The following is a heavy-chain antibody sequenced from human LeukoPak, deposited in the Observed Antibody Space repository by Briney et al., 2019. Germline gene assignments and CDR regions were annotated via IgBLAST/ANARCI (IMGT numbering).Heavy chain of an antibody. CDR1: GGSISSSNW. D-gene: IGHD2-15*01. V-gene: IGHV4-4*02. CDR3: ARERALYCSGGSCYHFDY. J-gene: IGHJ4*02. CDR2: IYHSGST. Sequence: SETLSLTCAVSGGSISSSNWWSWVRPPPGKGLEWIGEIYHSGSTNYNPSLKSRVTISVDKSKNQFSLKLSSVTAADTAVYYCARERALYCSGGSCYHFDYWGQGTLVTVSS.